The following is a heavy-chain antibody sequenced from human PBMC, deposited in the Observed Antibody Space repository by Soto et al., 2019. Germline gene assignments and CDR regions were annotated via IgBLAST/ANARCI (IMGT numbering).Heavy chain of an antibody. CDR2: IWGDGRRK. CDR3: ATWQGSPNFHY. V-gene: IGHV3-33*01. CDR1: GFTFSLYG. Sequence: GGSLRLSCAASGFTFSLYGMHWARQAPGKGLEWVAAIWGDGRRKDYADSVKDRLFISRDNSKNTLYLQLDSLRPEDTAVYYCATWQGSPNFHYRGQGALVTLSS. D-gene: IGHD5-12*01. J-gene: IGHJ4*02.